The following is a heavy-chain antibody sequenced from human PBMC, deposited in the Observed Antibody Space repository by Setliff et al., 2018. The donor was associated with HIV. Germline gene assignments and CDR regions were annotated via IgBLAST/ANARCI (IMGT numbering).Heavy chain of an antibody. V-gene: IGHV1-18*01. D-gene: IGHD1-20*01. Sequence: ASVKVSCKASGYNFNTYGVSWVRQAPGQGPAWMGWKSGFNAKTLYAPKFQDRVTLTTDTSTTTADMELRSLRIDDTAIYYFARANSLFQYNEGCSPKNPFNIWGQGTLVTVSS. J-gene: IGHJ4*03. CDR1: GYNFNTYG. CDR2: KSGFNAKT. CDR3: ARANSLFQYNEGCSPKNPFNI.